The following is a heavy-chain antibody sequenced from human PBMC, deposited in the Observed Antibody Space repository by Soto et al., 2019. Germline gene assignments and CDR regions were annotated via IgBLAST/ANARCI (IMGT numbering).Heavy chain of an antibody. V-gene: IGHV4-59*01. CDR1: GGSISSYY. J-gene: IGHJ3*02. CDR2: IYYSGST. Sequence: SETLSLTCTVSGGSISSYYWSWIRQPPGKGLEWIGYIYYSGSTNYNPSLKSRVTISVDTSKNQFSLKLSSVSAADTAVYYCARETMGDAFDIWGQGTMVTVSS. CDR3: ARETMGDAFDI. D-gene: IGHD2-8*01.